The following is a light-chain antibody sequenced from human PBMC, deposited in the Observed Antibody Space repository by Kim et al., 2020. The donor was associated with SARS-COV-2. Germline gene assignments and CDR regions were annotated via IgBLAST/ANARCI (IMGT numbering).Light chain of an antibody. V-gene: IGKV3-20*01. J-gene: IGKJ4*01. CDR3: QQYGGSPLT. CDR1: QSVGSSY. Sequence: EIVLTQSPDTLSLSPGERATLSCRASQSVGSSYLAWYQQKPGQAPRLLIYDASNRATDIPDRFSGSGSGTDFTLTISRLEPEDYAVYFCQQYGGSPLTFGGGTKVDIK. CDR2: DAS.